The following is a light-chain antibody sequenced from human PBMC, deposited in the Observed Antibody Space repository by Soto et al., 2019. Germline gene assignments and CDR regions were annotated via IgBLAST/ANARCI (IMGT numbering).Light chain of an antibody. J-gene: IGKJ1*01. CDR1: QSISSW. CDR2: DAS. CDR3: QQYNSYSWT. V-gene: IGKV1-5*01. Sequence: DIQMTQSPSTLSASVGDRVTITCRASQSISSWLAWYQQKPGKAPKLLIYDASSLESGVPSRFSGSGSGTEFTLTSSSLQPDDLATYYCQQYNSYSWTFGQGTKVEIK.